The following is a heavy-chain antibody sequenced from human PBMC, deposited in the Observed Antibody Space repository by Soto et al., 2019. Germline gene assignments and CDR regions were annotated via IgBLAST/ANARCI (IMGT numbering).Heavy chain of an antibody. Sequence: SETLSLTCAVYGGSFSGYYWTWIRHPPGKGLEWIGEINDSGGTDYNPSLKSRVTISLDTSKNQLSLKLSSVTAADTAVYYCARGRKGFSSSCYVDWGPGTLVTVSS. V-gene: IGHV4-34*01. D-gene: IGHD6-13*01. CDR2: INDSGGT. J-gene: IGHJ4*02. CDR1: GGSFSGYY. CDR3: ARGRKGFSSSCYVD.